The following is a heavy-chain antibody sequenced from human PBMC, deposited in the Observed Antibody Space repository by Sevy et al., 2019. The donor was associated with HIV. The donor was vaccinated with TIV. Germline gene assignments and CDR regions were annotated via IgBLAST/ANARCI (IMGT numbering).Heavy chain of an antibody. V-gene: IGHV3-7*03. D-gene: IGHD3-3*01. Sequence: GGSLRLSCAASGFTFSSYWMSWVRQAPGKGLEWVANIKQDGSEKYYVDSVKGRFTISRDNAKNSLYLQMNSLRAEDTAVYYCVSDLRGFWSGYFAGYWGQGTLVTVSS. J-gene: IGHJ4*02. CDR2: IKQDGSEK. CDR1: GFTFSSYW. CDR3: VSDLRGFWSGYFAGY.